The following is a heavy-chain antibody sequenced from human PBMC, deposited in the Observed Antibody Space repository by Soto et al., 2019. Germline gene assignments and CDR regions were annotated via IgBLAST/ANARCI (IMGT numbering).Heavy chain of an antibody. CDR2: IYYSGST. J-gene: IGHJ4*02. V-gene: IGHV4-59*01. CDR3: ARDSSGYGIVDY. CDR1: GGSISSYY. Sequence: SETLSLTCTVSGGSISSYYWSWIRQPPGKGLEWIGYIYYSGSTNYNPSLKSRVTISVDTSKNQFSLKLSSVTAADTAVYYCARDSSGYGIVDYWGQGTLVTVSS. D-gene: IGHD3-22*01.